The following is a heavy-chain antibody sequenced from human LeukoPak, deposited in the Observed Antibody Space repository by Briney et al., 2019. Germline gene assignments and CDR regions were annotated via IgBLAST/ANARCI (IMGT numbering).Heavy chain of an antibody. Sequence: PGGSLRLSCAASGFTVSSNYMSWVRQAPGKGLKWVSSISSSSSYIYYADSVKGRFTISRDNAKNSLYLQMNSLRAEDTAVYYCATNAQGYSGYGQPFDYWGQGTLVTVSS. D-gene: IGHD5-12*01. CDR1: GFTVSSNY. CDR2: ISSSSSYI. V-gene: IGHV3-21*01. J-gene: IGHJ4*02. CDR3: ATNAQGYSGYGQPFDY.